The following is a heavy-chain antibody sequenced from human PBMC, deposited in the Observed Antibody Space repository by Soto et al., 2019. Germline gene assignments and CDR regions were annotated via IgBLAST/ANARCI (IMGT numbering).Heavy chain of an antibody. Sequence: GGSLRLSCAASGFTFSSYAMSWVRQAPGKGLEWVSAISGSGGSTYYADSVKGRFTISRDNSKNTLYLQMNSLRAEDTAVYYCAKAPQMTMRAPMVPALYYFDYCGEGALVPVYS. CDR1: GFTFSSYA. J-gene: IGHJ4*02. D-gene: IGHD3-10*01. CDR2: ISGSGGST. CDR3: AKAPQMTMRAPMVPALYYFDY. V-gene: IGHV3-23*01.